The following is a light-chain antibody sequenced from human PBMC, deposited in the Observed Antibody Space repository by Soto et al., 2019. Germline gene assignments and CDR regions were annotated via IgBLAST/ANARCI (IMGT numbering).Light chain of an antibody. CDR2: GAS. Sequence: EIVLTQSPCTLSLSPGERATLSCRASQSVRSSYLAWYQQKPGQAPRLLIYGASSRATGIPDRFSGGGSGTDFTLTITRLEPEDFAVYYCQQYSSSPITFGQGTRLEIK. CDR1: QSVRSSY. CDR3: QQYSSSPIT. J-gene: IGKJ5*01. V-gene: IGKV3-20*01.